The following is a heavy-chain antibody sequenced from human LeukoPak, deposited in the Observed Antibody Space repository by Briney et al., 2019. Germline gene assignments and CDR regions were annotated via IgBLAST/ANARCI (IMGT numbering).Heavy chain of an antibody. V-gene: IGHV4-31*03. D-gene: IGHD2-15*01. Sequence: SQTLSLTCTVSGDSISSGNYCWSWIRQHPGKGLEWIGYIYYSGSTYYNPSLKSRVTISMDTSKNQFSLKLNSVSAADTAVYYCAREYRGYCSGGSCYGWFDPWGQGTLVTVSS. CDR2: IYYSGST. J-gene: IGHJ5*02. CDR1: GDSISSGNYC. CDR3: AREYRGYCSGGSCYGWFDP.